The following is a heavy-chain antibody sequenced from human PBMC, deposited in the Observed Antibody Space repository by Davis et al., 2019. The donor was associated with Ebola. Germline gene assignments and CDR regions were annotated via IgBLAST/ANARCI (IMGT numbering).Heavy chain of an antibody. CDR1: GYTFTSYA. D-gene: IGHD3-10*02. J-gene: IGHJ4*02. Sequence: ASSVPVSRKASGYTFTSYAMHWVRQAPGQRLEWMGWINAGNGNTKYSQKFQGRVTITRDTSASTAYMELSSLRSEDTAVYYCARMLWSGYYFDYWGQGTLVTVSS. CDR3: ARMLWSGYYFDY. CDR2: INAGNGNT. V-gene: IGHV1-3*01.